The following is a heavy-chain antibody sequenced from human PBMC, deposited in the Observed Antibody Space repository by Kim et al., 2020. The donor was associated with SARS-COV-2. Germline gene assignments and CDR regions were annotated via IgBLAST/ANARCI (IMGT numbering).Heavy chain of an antibody. J-gene: IGHJ4*01. CDR3: ARGPMPSGHSDY. CDR2: ITHSGST. CDR1: GGSFSGYY. V-gene: IGHV4-34*01. D-gene: IGHD2-2*01. Sequence: SETLSLTCAVYGGSFSGYYWGWIRQPPGKELEWIGKITHSGSTNYNPSLKSRVTLSADTSKNKFSLRLNSVTAADTAVHYCARGPMPSGHSDYWGQGILV.